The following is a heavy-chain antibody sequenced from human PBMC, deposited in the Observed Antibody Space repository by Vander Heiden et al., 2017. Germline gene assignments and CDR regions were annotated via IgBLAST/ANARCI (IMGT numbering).Heavy chain of an antibody. D-gene: IGHD3-22*01. V-gene: IGHV3-33*01. CDR1: GFTFSDYG. J-gene: IGHJ4*02. Sequence: QVQLSESGGGVVKPGRSLKLSCAASGFTFSDYGMHWVRQAPGRGLEWVAVIWYDGSNKYHADSVKGRFTISRDNSKNTLYLQMNSLRAEDTAVYYCARNYNSRGYPFPDYWGQGTLVTVSS. CDR3: ARNYNSRGYPFPDY. CDR2: IWYDGSNK.